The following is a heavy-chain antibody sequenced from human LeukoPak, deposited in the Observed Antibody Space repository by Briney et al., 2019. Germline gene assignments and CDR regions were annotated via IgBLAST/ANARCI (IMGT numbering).Heavy chain of an antibody. Sequence: EASVKVSCKASGYTFTGYYMHWVRQAPGQGLEWMGWINPNSGGTNYAQKFQGRVTMTRDTSISTAYMELSRLRSDDTAVYYCARVGPIWFGEFRYYYYYYMDVWGKGTTVTVSS. CDR3: ARVGPIWFGEFRYYYYYYMDV. V-gene: IGHV1-2*02. CDR2: INPNSGGT. CDR1: GYTFTGYY. J-gene: IGHJ6*03. D-gene: IGHD3-10*01.